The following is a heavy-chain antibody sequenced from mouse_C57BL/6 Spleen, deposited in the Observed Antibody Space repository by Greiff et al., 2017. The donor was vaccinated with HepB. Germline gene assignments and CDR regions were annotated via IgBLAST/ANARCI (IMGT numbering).Heavy chain of an antibody. CDR3: ARDRDYDGGFAY. CDR1: GFTFSSYA. D-gene: IGHD2-4*01. V-gene: IGHV5-4*01. CDR2: ISDGGSYT. J-gene: IGHJ3*01. Sequence: EVKVVESGGGLVKPGGSLKLSCAASGFTFSSYAMSWVRQTPEKRLEWVATISDGGSYTYYPDNVKGRFTISRDNAKSKLYLQMSHLKSEDTAMYYCARDRDYDGGFAYWGQGTLVTVSA.